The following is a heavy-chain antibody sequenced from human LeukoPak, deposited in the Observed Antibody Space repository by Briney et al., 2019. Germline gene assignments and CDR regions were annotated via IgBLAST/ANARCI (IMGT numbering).Heavy chain of an antibody. CDR2: INSDGSST. J-gene: IGHJ4*02. CDR3: ARSEGSGSCLDY. Sequence: PGGSLRLSCEASGFTFSSYAMHWVRQAPGKGLVWVSRINSDGSSTSYADSVKGRFTISRDNAKNTLYLQMNSLRAEDTAVYYCARSEGSGSCLDYWGQGTPVTVSS. D-gene: IGHD3-10*01. V-gene: IGHV3-74*01. CDR1: GFTFSSYA.